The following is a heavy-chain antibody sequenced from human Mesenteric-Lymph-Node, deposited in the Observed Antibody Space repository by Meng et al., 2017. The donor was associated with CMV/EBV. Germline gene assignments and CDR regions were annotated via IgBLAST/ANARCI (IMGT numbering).Heavy chain of an antibody. D-gene: IGHD3-3*01. CDR3: ASHDFWSGYWFDP. J-gene: IGHJ5*02. CDR2: VYSGGST. V-gene: IGHV3-66*04. CDR1: GFIVSNNY. Sequence: GESLKISCAASGFIVSNNYMAWVRQAPGKGLEWVSVVYSGGSTYYEDSVKGRFTISRDNAKNSLYLQMNSLRAEDTAVYYCASHDFWSGYWFDPWGQGTLVTVSS.